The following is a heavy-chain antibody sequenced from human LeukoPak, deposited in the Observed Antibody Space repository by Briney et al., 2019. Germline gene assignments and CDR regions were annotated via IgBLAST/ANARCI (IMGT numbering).Heavy chain of an antibody. D-gene: IGHD3-3*01. J-gene: IGHJ6*02. V-gene: IGHV4-59*12. CDR3: ARERATIFGVVIIAYGMDV. CDR1: GGSISSYY. CDR2: IYYSGST. Sequence: SETLSLTCTVSGGSISSYYWSWIRQPPGKGLEWIGYIYYSGSTNYNPSLKSRVTISVDTSKNQFSLKLSSVTAADTAVYYCARERATIFGVVIIAYGMDVWGQGTTVTVSS.